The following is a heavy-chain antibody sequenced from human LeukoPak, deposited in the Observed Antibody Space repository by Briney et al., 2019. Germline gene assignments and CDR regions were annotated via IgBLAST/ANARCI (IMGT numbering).Heavy chain of an antibody. CDR3: ARHDNGGSYPLDY. CDR1: GRSINRFY. J-gene: IGHJ4*02. CDR2: LYYTGTT. V-gene: IGHV4-59*08. D-gene: IGHD1-26*01. Sequence: SETQSLTCSVSGRSINRFYWSWTRQPPGKGRESIGWLYYTGTTLYNPPFKSRATFSVDTSKNQFSLKLSSVTAADTAVYYCARHDNGGSYPLDYWGQGILVTVSS.